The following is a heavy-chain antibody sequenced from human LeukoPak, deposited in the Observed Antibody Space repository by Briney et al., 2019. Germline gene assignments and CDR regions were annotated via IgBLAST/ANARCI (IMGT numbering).Heavy chain of an antibody. CDR3: ARSKDGSGFAAY. V-gene: IGHV4-34*01. J-gene: IGHJ4*02. D-gene: IGHD3-22*01. Sequence: SETLSLTCAVYGGSFSGYYWTWIRQPPGKGLEWIGEINHSGNTNYNPSLKSRVAISVDTSKNQFSLKLSSVIVADTAMYYCARSKDGSGFAAYWGQGTQVTVSS. CDR2: INHSGNT. CDR1: GGSFSGYY.